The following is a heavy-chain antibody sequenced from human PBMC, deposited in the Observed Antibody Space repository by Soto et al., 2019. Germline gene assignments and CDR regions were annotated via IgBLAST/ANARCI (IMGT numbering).Heavy chain of an antibody. J-gene: IGHJ4*02. D-gene: IGHD6-13*01. Sequence: GGSLRLSCAASGFTVSSNYMSWVRQAPGKGLEWVSVIYSGGSTYCADSVKGRFTISRHNSKNTLYLQMNSLRAEDTAVYYCARDLVGPNSAAGLYWGQGTLVTVSS. V-gene: IGHV3-53*04. CDR2: IYSGGST. CDR1: GFTVSSNY. CDR3: ARDLVGPNSAAGLY.